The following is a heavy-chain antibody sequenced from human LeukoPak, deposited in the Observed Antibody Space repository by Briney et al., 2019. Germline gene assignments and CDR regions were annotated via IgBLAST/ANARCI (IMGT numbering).Heavy chain of an antibody. D-gene: IGHD2-21*01. CDR1: GYTFTGYY. J-gene: IGHJ4*02. Sequence: ASVKVSCKAFGYTFTGYYMHWVRQAPGQGLEWMGWINPNSGGTNYAQKFQGRVTMTRDTSISTAYMELSRLRSDDTAVYYCARGVVIAPQTFDYWGQGTLVTVSS. V-gene: IGHV1-2*02. CDR3: ARGVVIAPQTFDY. CDR2: INPNSGGT.